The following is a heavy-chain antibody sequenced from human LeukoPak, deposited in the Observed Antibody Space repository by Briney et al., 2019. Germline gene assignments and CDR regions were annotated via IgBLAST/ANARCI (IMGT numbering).Heavy chain of an antibody. D-gene: IGHD3-16*01. CDR1: GFISSTYA. CDR3: AKDTDTTTWHQGGGLMLDY. V-gene: IGHV3-23*01. J-gene: IGHJ4*02. Sequence: PGGSLRLSCVGSGFISSTYAMNWVRQAPGKGLEWVSVITGSGESTYYADSVKGRFNIYRDNSKNTLYLQLNSLRDEDTAIYFCAKDTDTTTWHQGGGLMLDYWGQGILVTVSS. CDR2: ITGSGEST.